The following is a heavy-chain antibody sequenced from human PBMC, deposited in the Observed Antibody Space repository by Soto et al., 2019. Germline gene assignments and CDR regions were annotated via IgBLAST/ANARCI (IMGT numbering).Heavy chain of an antibody. CDR2: ISYDGSNK. Sequence: QVQLVESGGGVVQPGRSLRLSCAASGFTFSSYAMHWVRQAPGKGLEWVAVISYDGSNKYYADSVKGRFTISRDNSKNTLYLQMNSLRAEDTAVYYCARDNYYGSGSYYTNYYYYGMDVWGQGTTVTVSS. CDR3: ARDNYYGSGSYYTNYYYYGMDV. CDR1: GFTFSSYA. D-gene: IGHD3-10*01. V-gene: IGHV3-30-3*01. J-gene: IGHJ6*02.